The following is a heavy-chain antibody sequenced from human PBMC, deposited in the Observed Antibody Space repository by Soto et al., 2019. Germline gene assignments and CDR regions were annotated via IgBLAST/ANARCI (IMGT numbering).Heavy chain of an antibody. CDR2: IYYSGST. CDR3: ARGRGGWFINQLLNAFDI. D-gene: IGHD2-2*01. CDR1: GGSISSYY. V-gene: IGHV4-59*01. Sequence: SETLSLTCTVSGGSISSYYWSWIRQPPGKGLEWIGYIYYSGSTNYNPSHKSRVTISVDTSKNQFSLKLSSVSAADTAVYYFARGRGGWFINQLLNAFDIWGQGTMVTVSS. J-gene: IGHJ3*02.